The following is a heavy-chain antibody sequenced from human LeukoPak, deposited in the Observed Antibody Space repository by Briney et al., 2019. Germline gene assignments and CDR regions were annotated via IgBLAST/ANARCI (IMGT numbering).Heavy chain of an antibody. J-gene: IGHJ4*02. Sequence: PSETLSLTCTVSDGSISNYYWSWIRQPPGKGLEWIAYIYYSGSTNYNPSLKSRVTISVDTSKNQFSLNLSSVTAADTAMYYCARHSSDIAARPNDYWGQGTLVTVSS. CDR3: ARHSSDIAARPNDY. CDR2: IYYSGST. V-gene: IGHV4-59*08. CDR1: DGSISNYY. D-gene: IGHD6-6*01.